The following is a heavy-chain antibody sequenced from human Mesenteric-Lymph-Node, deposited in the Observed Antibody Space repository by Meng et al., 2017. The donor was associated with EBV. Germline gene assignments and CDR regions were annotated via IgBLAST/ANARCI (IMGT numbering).Heavy chain of an antibody. V-gene: IGHV4-39*01. CDR3: AREEYRISNFDS. D-gene: IGHD2/OR15-2a*01. Sequence: LQIPESCSGRGIHSESLSPACSVSVGSSSSSCCYCVCTRQPSGKGLEWIGTVSYSASTYYNPSLKSLVTVSVDTSKNQFSLNLSSVTAADTATYFCAREEYRISNFDSWGQGTLVTVSS. CDR2: VSYSAST. CDR1: VGSSSSSCCY. J-gene: IGHJ4*02.